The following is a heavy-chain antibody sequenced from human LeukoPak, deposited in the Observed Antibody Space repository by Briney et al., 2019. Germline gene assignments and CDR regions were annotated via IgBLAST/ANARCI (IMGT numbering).Heavy chain of an antibody. Sequence: PAGSLTLSCAASGFTFSSYSMSWVRQAPGKGLEWVSAISGSGGSTYYADSVKGRFTISRDNSKNTLYLQMNSLRAEDTAVYYCAKEAYSYGYFDYWGQGTLVTVSS. J-gene: IGHJ4*02. D-gene: IGHD5-18*01. V-gene: IGHV3-23*01. CDR3: AKEAYSYGYFDY. CDR2: ISGSGGST. CDR1: GFTFSSYS.